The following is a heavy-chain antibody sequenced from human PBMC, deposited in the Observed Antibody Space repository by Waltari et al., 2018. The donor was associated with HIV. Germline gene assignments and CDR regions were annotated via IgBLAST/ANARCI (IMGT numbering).Heavy chain of an antibody. Sequence: QVQLVQSGAEVKKPGASVKVSCKASGYSFTDYSVHWVRQAPGQGLEWLGRITPTSGGTNYAQKCQGRVTVTRDTSINTVYMEVRRLRSDDTAVYYCARRATMDFDYWGQGTLVTVS. J-gene: IGHJ4*02. CDR2: ITPTSGGT. V-gene: IGHV1-2*06. CDR1: GYSFTDYS. D-gene: IGHD5-12*01. CDR3: ARRATMDFDY.